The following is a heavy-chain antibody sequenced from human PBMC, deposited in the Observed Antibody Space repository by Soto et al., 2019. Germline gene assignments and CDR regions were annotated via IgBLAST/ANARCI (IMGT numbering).Heavy chain of an antibody. Sequence: SETLSLTCTVSGGSSSSGDYYWSWIRQPPGKGLEWIGYIYYSGSTYYNPSLKSRVTISVDTSKNQFSLKLSSVTAADTAVYYCAREKAGVRGVIGTQDFDYWGQGTLVTVSS. J-gene: IGHJ4*02. CDR3: AREKAGVRGVIGTQDFDY. D-gene: IGHD3-10*01. CDR2: IYYSGST. V-gene: IGHV4-30-4*01. CDR1: GGSSSSGDYY.